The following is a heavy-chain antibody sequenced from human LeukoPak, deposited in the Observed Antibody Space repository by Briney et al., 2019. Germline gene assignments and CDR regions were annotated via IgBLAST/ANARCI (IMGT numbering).Heavy chain of an antibody. V-gene: IGHV3-74*01. CDR2: INPAGRTA. CDR3: AKLGYNSWDFDY. J-gene: IGHJ4*02. CDR1: GLTFSSYW. D-gene: IGHD6-13*01. Sequence: GGSLILSCAASGLTFSSYWMHWVRQAPGKGLVWVSHINPAGRTAFYADSVKGRFTISRDNAKNTVYLQMSSLGAEDTAVYYCAKLGYNSWDFDYWGQGTVVTVSS.